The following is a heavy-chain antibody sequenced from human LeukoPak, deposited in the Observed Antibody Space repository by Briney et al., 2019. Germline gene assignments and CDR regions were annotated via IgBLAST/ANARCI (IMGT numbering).Heavy chain of an antibody. CDR3: ARLGETPITVTLFHWFDP. D-gene: IGHD4-17*01. J-gene: IGHJ5*02. V-gene: IGHV3-7*01. CDR2: IKHDGSVE. CDR1: GFTFSTYW. Sequence: GGSLRLSCAASGFTFSTYWMSWLRQAPGKGLEWVANIKHDGSVEKYVDSVKGRFTISRDNAENSVYLQINNLRAEDTAIYYCARLGETPITVTLFHWFDPWGQGTLVTVSS.